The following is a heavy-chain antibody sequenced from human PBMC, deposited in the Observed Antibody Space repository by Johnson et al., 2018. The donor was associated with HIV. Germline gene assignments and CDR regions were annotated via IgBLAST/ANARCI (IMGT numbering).Heavy chain of an antibody. V-gene: IGHV3-15*01. D-gene: IGHD5-24*01. CDR2: IKSKTDGGTT. Sequence: VQLVESGGGLVQPGGSLRVSCVTSGFTFTNYWMSWVRQAPGKGLEWVGRIKSKTDGGTTDYDAPVKGRLTISRDDSKNTLYLQMNRLRAEDTAVYDCARGEEMATILSWGQGTMVTVSS. CDR3: ARGEEMATILS. CDR1: GFTFTNYW. J-gene: IGHJ3*01.